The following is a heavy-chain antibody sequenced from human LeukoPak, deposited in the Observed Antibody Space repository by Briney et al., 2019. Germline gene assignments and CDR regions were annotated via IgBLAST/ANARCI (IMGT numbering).Heavy chain of an antibody. D-gene: IGHD3-22*01. CDR2: IGSSSSYI. J-gene: IGHJ4*02. V-gene: IGHV3-21*01. CDR3: ARAPWLLPFDY. CDR1: GFTFSSYS. Sequence: GGSLRLSCAASGFTFSSYSMNWVRQAPGKGLEWVSSIGSSSSYIYYADSVKGRFTISRDNAKNSLYLQMNSLRAEDTAVYYCARAPWLLPFDYWGQGTLVTVSS.